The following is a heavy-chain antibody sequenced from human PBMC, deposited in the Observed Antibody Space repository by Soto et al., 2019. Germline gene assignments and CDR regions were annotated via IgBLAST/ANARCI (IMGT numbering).Heavy chain of an antibody. CDR3: ARGDSSGWPVDY. CDR2: IYYSGST. V-gene: IGHV4-59*01. D-gene: IGHD6-19*01. Sequence: ETLSLTCTVSVVSISSYYWSWIRQPPGKGLEWIGYIYYSGSTNYNPSLKSRVTISVDTSKNQFSLKLSSVTAADMAVYYCARGDSSGWPVDYWGQGTLVTVSS. J-gene: IGHJ4*02. CDR1: VVSISSYY.